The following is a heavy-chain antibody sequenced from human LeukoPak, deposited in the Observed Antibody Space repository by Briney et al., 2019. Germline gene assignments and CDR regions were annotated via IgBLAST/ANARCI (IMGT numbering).Heavy chain of an antibody. CDR3: ARDLRSTRVYYFDY. V-gene: IGHV3-48*02. CDR2: ISYTSGTI. Sequence: LGGSLRLSCAASGFTFSSFAMTWVRQAPGKGLEWGSYISYTSGTIYYADSVQGRFTISRDNAKNSLYLQMDSLRDEDSAVYYCARDLRSTRVYYFDYWGQGTLVTVSS. D-gene: IGHD5/OR15-5a*01. J-gene: IGHJ4*02. CDR1: GFTFSSFA.